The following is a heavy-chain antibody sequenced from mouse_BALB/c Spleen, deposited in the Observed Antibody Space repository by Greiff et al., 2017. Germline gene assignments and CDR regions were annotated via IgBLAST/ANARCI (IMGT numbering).Heavy chain of an antibody. V-gene: IGHV1-80*01. Sequence: QVQLQQSGAELVRPGSSVKISCKASGYAFSSYWMNWVKQRPGQGLEWIGQIYPGDGDTNYNGKFKGKATLTADKSSSTAYMQLSSLTSEDSAVYFCANYDYDERSAMDYWGQGTSVTVSS. CDR1: GYAFSSYW. J-gene: IGHJ4*01. D-gene: IGHD2-4*01. CDR3: ANYDYDERSAMDY. CDR2: IYPGDGDT.